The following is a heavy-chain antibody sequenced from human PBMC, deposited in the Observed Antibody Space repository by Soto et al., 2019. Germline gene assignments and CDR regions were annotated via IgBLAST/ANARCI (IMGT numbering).Heavy chain of an antibody. CDR2: ISSSSSTI. CDR1: GFSFSSHD. D-gene: IGHD6-19*01. Sequence: TGGSLRLSCAASGFSFSSHDMNWVRQAPGKGLEWVSYISSSSSTIYYADSVKGRFTISRDNAKNSLYLQMNSLRDEDTAVYYCARQSSGWYNWFDPWGQGALVTVSS. J-gene: IGHJ5*02. CDR3: ARQSSGWYNWFDP. V-gene: IGHV3-48*02.